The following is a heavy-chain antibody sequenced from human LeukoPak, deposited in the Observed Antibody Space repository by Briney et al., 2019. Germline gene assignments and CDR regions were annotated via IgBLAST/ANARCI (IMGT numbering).Heavy chain of an antibody. J-gene: IGHJ6*03. D-gene: IGHD6-13*01. CDR2: ISWNSGSI. CDR1: GFTFDDYA. CDR3: AKIAAAGTSYYYYYYYMDV. Sequence: PGGSLRLSCAASGFTFDDYAMHWVRQAPGEGLEWVSGISWNSGSIGYADSVKGRFTISRDNAKNSLYLQMNSLRAEDTALYYCAKIAAAGTSYYYYYYYMDVWGQGTTVTVSS. V-gene: IGHV3-9*01.